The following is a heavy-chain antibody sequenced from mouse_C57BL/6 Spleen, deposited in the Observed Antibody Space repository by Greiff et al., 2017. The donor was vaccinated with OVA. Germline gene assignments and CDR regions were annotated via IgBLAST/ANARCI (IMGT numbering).Heavy chain of an antibody. V-gene: IGHV1-69*01. Sequence: VQLQQPGAELVMPGASVKLSCKASGYTFTSYWMHWVKQRPGQGLEWIGEIDPSDSYTNYNQKFKGKSTLTVDKSSSTAYMQLSSLTSEDSAVYYRARAPYVWYFDVWGTGTTVTVSS. CDR2: IDPSDSYT. D-gene: IGHD2-12*01. CDR3: ARAPYVWYFDV. CDR1: GYTFTSYW. J-gene: IGHJ1*03.